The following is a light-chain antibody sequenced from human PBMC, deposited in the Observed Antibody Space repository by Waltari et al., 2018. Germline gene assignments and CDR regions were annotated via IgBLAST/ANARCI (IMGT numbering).Light chain of an antibody. J-gene: IGLJ2*01. CDR3: CSYIGRAL. Sequence: QSALTQPASVSGSPGQSITISCTGSSRDVGGYNFVSWYQQHPGKAPKLLIYEVIKRPSGVSIRFSGSKSGNTASLTSSGLQAEDEADYYCCSYIGRALFGGGTKLTVL. CDR1: SRDVGGYNF. CDR2: EVI. V-gene: IGLV2-23*02.